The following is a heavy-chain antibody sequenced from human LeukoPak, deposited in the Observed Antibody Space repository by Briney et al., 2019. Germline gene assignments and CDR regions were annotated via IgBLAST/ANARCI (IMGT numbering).Heavy chain of an antibody. CDR2: ISAYNGNT. Sequence: ASVKVSCKASGYTFAGYYMHWVRQAPGQGLEWMGWISAYNGNTNYAQKLQGRVTMTTDTSTSTAYMELRSLRSDDTAVYYCATNSSGYYCLDYWGQGTLVTVSS. V-gene: IGHV1-18*04. J-gene: IGHJ4*02. CDR1: GYTFAGYY. CDR3: ATNSSGYYCLDY. D-gene: IGHD3-22*01.